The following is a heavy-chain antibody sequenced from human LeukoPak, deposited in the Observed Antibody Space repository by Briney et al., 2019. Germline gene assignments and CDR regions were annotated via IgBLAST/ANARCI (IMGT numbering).Heavy chain of an antibody. D-gene: IGHD1-20*01. CDR1: GFTFSGYW. Sequence: GGSLRLSCAASGFTFSGYWMHWVRQAPGKGLVWVSRISSDGSSTSYADSVKGRFTISRDNAKNTLYLQMNSLRAEDTAVYYCARETNWSPDYWGQGTLVTVSS. CDR2: ISSDGSST. CDR3: ARETNWSPDY. J-gene: IGHJ4*02. V-gene: IGHV3-74*01.